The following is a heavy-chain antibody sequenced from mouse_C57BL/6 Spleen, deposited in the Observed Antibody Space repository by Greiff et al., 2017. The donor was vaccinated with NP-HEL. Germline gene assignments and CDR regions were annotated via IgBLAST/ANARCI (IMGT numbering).Heavy chain of an antibody. J-gene: IGHJ4*01. D-gene: IGHD1-1*01. V-gene: IGHV1-64*01. CDR3: AREDYYGSSYAMDY. Sequence: QVQLQQPGAELVKPGASVKLSCKASGYTFTSYWMHWVKQRPGQGLEWIGMIHPNSGSTNYNEKFKSKATLTVDKSSSTAYMQLSSLTSEDSAVYYYAREDYYGSSYAMDYWGQGTSVTVSS. CDR1: GYTFTSYW. CDR2: IHPNSGST.